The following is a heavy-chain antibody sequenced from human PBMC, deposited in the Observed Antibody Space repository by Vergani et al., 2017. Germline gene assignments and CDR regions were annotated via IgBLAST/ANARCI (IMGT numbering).Heavy chain of an antibody. D-gene: IGHD1-1*01. V-gene: IGHV3-30*03. J-gene: IGHJ1*01. CDR2: ISYDGTQK. CDR1: GFTSSYYR. Sequence: QVQLVESGGGVVQPGRSLRLSCVVSGFTSSYYRMHWVRQAPGKGLEWVAVISYDGTQKYYADSVKGRFTISRDNSKSTLYLQMNSLRTEDTAVYYCATKSCGTPGCQIGYFREWGQGTLVTDCS. CDR3: ATKSCGTPGCQIGYFRE.